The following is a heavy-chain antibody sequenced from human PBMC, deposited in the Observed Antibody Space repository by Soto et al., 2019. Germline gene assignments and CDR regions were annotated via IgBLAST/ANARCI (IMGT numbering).Heavy chain of an antibody. CDR2: IYYSGST. CDR3: ARLWFGELFINNWFDP. V-gene: IGHV4-39*01. D-gene: IGHD3-10*01. J-gene: IGHJ5*02. Sequence: PSETLSLTCTVSGGSISSSSYYWGWIRQPPGKGLEWIGSIYYSGSTYYNPSLKSRVTISVDTSKNQFSLKLSSVTAADTAVYYCARLWFGELFINNWFDPWGQGTLVTVSS. CDR1: GGSISSSSYY.